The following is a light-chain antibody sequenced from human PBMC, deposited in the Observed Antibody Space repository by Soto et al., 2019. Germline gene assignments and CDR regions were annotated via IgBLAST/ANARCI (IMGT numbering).Light chain of an antibody. CDR3: HQRSNWPPFT. V-gene: IGKV3-11*01. J-gene: IGKJ3*01. Sequence: EVVLTQSPATLSLSPGERATLSCRASQSVSTYLAWYQQKPGQPPRLLIYGASNRATGTPARFSGSGSGTDFTLTISSLEPEDFAVYYCHQRSNWPPFTFGPGTKVEIK. CDR1: QSVSTY. CDR2: GAS.